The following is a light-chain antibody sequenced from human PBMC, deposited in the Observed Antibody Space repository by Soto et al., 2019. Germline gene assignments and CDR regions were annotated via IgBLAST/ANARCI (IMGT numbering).Light chain of an antibody. CDR1: QDISNY. Sequence: DIQMTQSPSSLFASVGDRVTITCQASQDISNYLNWYQQKPGKAPKLLIYDASNLETGVPSRFSGSGSGTDFTFTISSLQHEDIATYYCQQYDNRPPGFTCCPGTKVDIK. J-gene: IGKJ3*01. V-gene: IGKV1-33*01. CDR3: QQYDNRPPGFT. CDR2: DAS.